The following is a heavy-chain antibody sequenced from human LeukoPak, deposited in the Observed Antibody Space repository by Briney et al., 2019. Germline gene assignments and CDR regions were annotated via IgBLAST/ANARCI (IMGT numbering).Heavy chain of an antibody. J-gene: IGHJ4*02. V-gene: IGHV4-59*07. CDR1: GGSISSYY. CDR2: IYYSGST. D-gene: IGHD5-24*01. CDR3: ARGMAPDYFDY. Sequence: SDTLSLPCTVSGGSISSYYWRWIRHPPGKGLEWIGYIYYSGSTNYNPPLKSRVTISVHTSKNQFSLELSSVSAADTAVYYCARGMAPDYFDYWGQGTLVTVS.